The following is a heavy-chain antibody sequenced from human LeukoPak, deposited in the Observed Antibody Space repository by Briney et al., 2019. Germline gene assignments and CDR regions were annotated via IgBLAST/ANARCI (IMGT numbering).Heavy chain of an antibody. D-gene: IGHD3-9*01. J-gene: IGHJ6*02. Sequence: EASVKVSCKASGGTFSSYAISWVRQAPGQGLEWMGRIIPILGIANYAQKFQGRVTITADKSTSTAYMELSSLKAEDTAVYYCARVPSDILTYYYYYGMDVWGQGTTVTVSS. CDR3: ARVPSDILTYYYYYGMDV. V-gene: IGHV1-69*04. CDR1: GGTFSSYA. CDR2: IIPILGIA.